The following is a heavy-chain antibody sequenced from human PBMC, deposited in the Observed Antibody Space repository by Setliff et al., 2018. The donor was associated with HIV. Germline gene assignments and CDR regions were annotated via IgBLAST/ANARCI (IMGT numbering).Heavy chain of an antibody. V-gene: IGHV4-38-2*01. CDR3: ARGRALGV. CDR2: IYHTWSS. D-gene: IGHD3-3*02. J-gene: IGHJ3*01. CDR1: GYSISSGYY. Sequence: SETLSLTCAVSGYSISSGYYWGWIRQPPGKGLVWIGSIYHTWSSNYNPSLTSRVTISVDKSKNQFSLKLNSVTAADTAVYYCARGRALGVWGQGTMVTVSS.